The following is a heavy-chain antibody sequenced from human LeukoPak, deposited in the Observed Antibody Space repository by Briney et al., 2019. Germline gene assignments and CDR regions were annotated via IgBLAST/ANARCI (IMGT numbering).Heavy chain of an antibody. Sequence: SVKVSCKASVGTFSSYAISWVRQAPGQGLEWMGGIIPIFGTANYAQKFQGRVTITTDESTSTAYMELSSLRSEDTAVYYCATSTFKLRFLEWLPSYLDYWGQGTLVTVSS. V-gene: IGHV1-69*05. J-gene: IGHJ4*02. CDR2: IIPIFGTA. CDR3: ATSTFKLRFLEWLPSYLDY. D-gene: IGHD3-3*01. CDR1: VGTFSSYA.